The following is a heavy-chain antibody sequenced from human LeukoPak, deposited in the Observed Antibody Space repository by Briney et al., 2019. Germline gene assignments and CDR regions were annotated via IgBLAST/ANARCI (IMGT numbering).Heavy chain of an antibody. D-gene: IGHD4-11*01. J-gene: IGHJ6*03. CDR2: INTNTGNP. V-gene: IGHV7-4-1*02. CDR3: ARSKTDYLIPKDYYYYYMDV. CDR1: GYTFTSYA. Sequence: ASVKVSCKASGYTFTSYAMNWVRQAPGQGLEWMGWINTNTGNPTYAQGFTGRFVFSLDTSVSTAYLQISSLKAEDTAVYYCARSKTDYLIPKDYYYYYMDVWGKGTTVTVSS.